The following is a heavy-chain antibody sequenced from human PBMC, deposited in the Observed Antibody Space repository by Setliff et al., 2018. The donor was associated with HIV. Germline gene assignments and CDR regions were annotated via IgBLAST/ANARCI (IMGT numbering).Heavy chain of an antibody. V-gene: IGHV3-30*03. CDR2: ISYDGSNK. CDR1: GFTFSSYE. J-gene: IGHJ4*02. CDR3: AMSITIFGVVNDY. Sequence: PGGSLRLSCAASGFTFSSYEMHWVRQAPGKGLEWVAVISYDGSNKYYADSVKGRFTISRDNSKNTLYLQMNSLRAEDTAVYYCAMSITIFGVVNDYWGQGTLVTVSS. D-gene: IGHD3-3*01.